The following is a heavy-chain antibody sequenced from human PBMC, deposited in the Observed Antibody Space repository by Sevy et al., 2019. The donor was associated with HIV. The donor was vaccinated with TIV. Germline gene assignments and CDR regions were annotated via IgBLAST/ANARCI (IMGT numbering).Heavy chain of an antibody. CDR2: ISAYNGNT. CDR3: ARGRYYYDSSGLNWFDP. CDR1: GYTFTSYG. V-gene: IGHV1-18*04. D-gene: IGHD3-22*01. J-gene: IGHJ5*02. Sequence: ASVKVSCKASGYTFTSYGISWVRQAPGQGLEWMGWISAYNGNTNYAQKLQGRVTMTTDTSTSTGYMELRSLRSDDTAVYYCARGRYYYDSSGLNWFDPWGQETLVTVSS.